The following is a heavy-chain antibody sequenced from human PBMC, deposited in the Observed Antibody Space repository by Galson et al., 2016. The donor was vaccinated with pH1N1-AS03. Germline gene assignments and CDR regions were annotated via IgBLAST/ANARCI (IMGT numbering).Heavy chain of an antibody. J-gene: IGHJ6*02. V-gene: IGHV1-69*13. CDR2: IIPVFDTP. CDR1: GDSFSTYA. Sequence: SVKVSCKASGDSFSTYAITWVRQAPGQGLEWMGGIIPVFDTPNYAQKFQGRVTITADESRNTAYMELSSLRSADTAVYYCAREATIFGVAGLHMDVWGQGTAVTVSS. CDR3: AREATIFGVAGLHMDV. D-gene: IGHD3-3*01.